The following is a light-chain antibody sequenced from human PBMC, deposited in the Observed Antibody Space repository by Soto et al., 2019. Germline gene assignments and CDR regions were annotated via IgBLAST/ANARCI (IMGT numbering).Light chain of an antibody. CDR2: DVS. J-gene: IGLJ1*01. Sequence: QSVLTQPASVSGSPGQSITISCTGTSSDVGSYNLVTWYQHNPGKAPKLLIYDVSKWPSGVSNRFSGSKSGNTASLTIFGLQAEDGADYYCCSYTSGSTYVFGTGTKSPS. CDR1: SSDVGSYNL. CDR3: CSYTSGSTYV. V-gene: IGLV2-23*02.